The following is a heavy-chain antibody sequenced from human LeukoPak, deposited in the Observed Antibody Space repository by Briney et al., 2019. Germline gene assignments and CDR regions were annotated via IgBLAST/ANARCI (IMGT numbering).Heavy chain of an antibody. CDR1: GYTFTGYY. V-gene: IGHV1-2*04. D-gene: IGHD3-22*01. CDR2: INPNSGGT. J-gene: IGHJ6*02. Sequence: ASVKVSCTASGYTFTGYYMHWVRQAPGQGLEWMGWINPNSGGTNYAQKFQGWVTMTRDTSISTAYMELSRLRSDDTAVYYCAREIMYYYDSSGYYPYYYGMDVWGQGTTVTVSS. CDR3: AREIMYYYDSSGYYPYYYGMDV.